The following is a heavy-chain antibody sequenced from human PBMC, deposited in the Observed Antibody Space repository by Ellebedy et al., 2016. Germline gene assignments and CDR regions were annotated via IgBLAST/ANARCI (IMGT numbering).Heavy chain of an antibody. CDR3: RQGHYADY. J-gene: IGHJ4*02. V-gene: IGHV3-23*01. CDR1: GFTFSNFF. Sequence: GESLKISXAASGFTFSNFFMSWVRQAPGKGLEWVSTISGGGDKRDFADSVKGRFTISRDNAKNTLYLAMNNLRAEDTAVYYCRQGHYADYWGQGTLVTVSS. CDR2: ISGGGDKR.